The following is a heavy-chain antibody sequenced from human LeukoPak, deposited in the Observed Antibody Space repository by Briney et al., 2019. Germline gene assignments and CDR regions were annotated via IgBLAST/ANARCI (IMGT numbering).Heavy chain of an antibody. V-gene: IGHV3-30-3*01. J-gene: IGHJ4*02. CDR2: ISYDGSNK. D-gene: IGHD3-22*01. CDR1: GFTFSSYA. CDR3: ARARTYYYDSSGYSFDY. Sequence: GRSLRLSCAASGFTFSSYAMHWVRQAPGKGLEWVAVISYDGSNKYYADSVKGRFTISRDNSKNTLYLQMNSLGAEDTAVYYCARARTYYYDSSGYSFDYWGQGTLVTVSS.